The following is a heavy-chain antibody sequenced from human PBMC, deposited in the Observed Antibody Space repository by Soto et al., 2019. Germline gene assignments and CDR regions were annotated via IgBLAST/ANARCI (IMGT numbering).Heavy chain of an antibody. CDR2: INPNSGGT. J-gene: IGHJ3*02. Sequence: QVQLVQSGAAVKKPGASVKVSCKASGYTFTGYYMHWVRQAPGQGLEWMGWINPNSGGTNYEQKFQGWVTMTRDTSLSTAYMELSRLRSDDTAVYYCARGSSGWDDAFDIWGQGTMVTVSS. CDR3: ARGSSGWDDAFDI. V-gene: IGHV1-2*04. D-gene: IGHD6-19*01. CDR1: GYTFTGYY.